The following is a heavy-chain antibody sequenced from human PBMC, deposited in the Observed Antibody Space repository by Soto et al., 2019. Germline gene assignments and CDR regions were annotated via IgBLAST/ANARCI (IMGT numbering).Heavy chain of an antibody. D-gene: IGHD4-17*01. J-gene: IGHJ4*02. CDR1: GFTFSRYW. CDR3: ARDRRVDYGDSVDY. V-gene: IGHV3-74*01. Sequence: EVQLVESGGGLVQPGGSLRLSCAASGFTFSRYWMHWVRQAPGKGLVWVSRINSDGSSTSYADSVKGRFTISRDNAKNALYLQMNGLRAEDTAVYYCARDRRVDYGDSVDYWGQGTLVTVSS. CDR2: INSDGSST.